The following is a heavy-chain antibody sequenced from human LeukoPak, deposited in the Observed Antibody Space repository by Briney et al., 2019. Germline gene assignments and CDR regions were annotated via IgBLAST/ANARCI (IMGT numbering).Heavy chain of an antibody. J-gene: IGHJ4*02. CDR3: ARDRTRPAAGIDY. CDR2: ISYDGSNK. CDR1: GFTFSSYA. D-gene: IGHD6-13*01. V-gene: IGHV3-30*04. Sequence: GGSLRLSCAASGFTFSSYAMHWVRQAPGKGLEWVAVISYDGSNKYYADSVKGRFTISRDNSKNTLYLQMNSLRAEDTAVYYCARDRTRPAAGIDYWGQGTLVTVSS.